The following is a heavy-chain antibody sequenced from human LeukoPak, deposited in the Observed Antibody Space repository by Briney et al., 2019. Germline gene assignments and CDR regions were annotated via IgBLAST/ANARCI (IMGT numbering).Heavy chain of an antibody. Sequence: GGSLRLSCAASGFTFDDYAMHWVRQAPGKGLEWVSGISWNSGSIGYADSVKGRFTISRDNAKNSLYLQMNSLRAEDTAVYFCARGGNPGDYWGQGTLVTVSS. D-gene: IGHD4-23*01. CDR1: GFTFDDYA. CDR2: ISWNSGSI. V-gene: IGHV3-9*01. CDR3: ARGGNPGDY. J-gene: IGHJ4*02.